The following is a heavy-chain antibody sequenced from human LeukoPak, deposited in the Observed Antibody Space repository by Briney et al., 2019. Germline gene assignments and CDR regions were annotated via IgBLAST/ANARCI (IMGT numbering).Heavy chain of an antibody. CDR3: AREHYDYVWGSYRYTGRHFDY. CDR1: GGSFSGYY. V-gene: IGHV4-34*01. CDR2: INHSGST. D-gene: IGHD3-16*02. Sequence: PSETLSLTCAVYGGSFSGYYWSWIRQPPGKGLEWIGEINHSGSTNYNPSLKSRVTISVDTSKNQFSLKLSSVTAADTAVYYCAREHYDYVWGSYRYTGRHFDYWGQGTLVTVSS. J-gene: IGHJ4*02.